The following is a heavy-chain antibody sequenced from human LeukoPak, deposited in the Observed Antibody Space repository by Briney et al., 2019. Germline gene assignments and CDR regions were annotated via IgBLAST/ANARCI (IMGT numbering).Heavy chain of an antibody. V-gene: IGHV4-4*02. J-gene: IGHJ4*02. CDR1: GGSFSSTNW. D-gene: IGHD3-16*01. CDR3: ASRIDWGSYPVDY. Sequence: SGTLSLTCAVSGGSFSSTNWRSWVRQPPGKGLEWIGEIYHSGNTKYNPSLKSRVTISLDKSKNQFSLKLTSVTAADTAMYYCASRIDWGSYPVDYWGQGTLVTVSS. CDR2: IYHSGNT.